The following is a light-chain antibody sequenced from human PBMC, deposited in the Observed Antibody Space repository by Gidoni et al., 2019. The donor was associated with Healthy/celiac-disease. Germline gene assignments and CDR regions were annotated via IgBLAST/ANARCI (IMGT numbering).Light chain of an antibody. Sequence: EIVLTQSPATLSLSPGDRATLSCRASQCVSSYLAWYQQKPGQAPRLLIYDASNRATGIPARFSGSGPGTDFTLTISSLEPEDFAVYYCQQRSNWPFSFGQGTRLEIK. J-gene: IGKJ5*01. CDR3: QQRSNWPFS. CDR2: DAS. V-gene: IGKV3D-11*01. CDR1: QCVSSY.